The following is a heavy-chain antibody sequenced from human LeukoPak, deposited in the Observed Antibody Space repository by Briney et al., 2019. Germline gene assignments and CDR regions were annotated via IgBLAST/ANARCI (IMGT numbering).Heavy chain of an antibody. J-gene: IGHJ4*02. Sequence: GGSLRLSCAASGFTFSSYAMSWVRQAPGKGLEWVAVISYDGSNKYYADSVKGRFTISRDNSKNTLYLQMNSLRAEDTAVYYCAKASSAVSGYFDYWGQGTLVTVSS. D-gene: IGHD3-3*01. CDR2: ISYDGSNK. CDR1: GFTFSSYA. V-gene: IGHV3-30*18. CDR3: AKASSAVSGYFDY.